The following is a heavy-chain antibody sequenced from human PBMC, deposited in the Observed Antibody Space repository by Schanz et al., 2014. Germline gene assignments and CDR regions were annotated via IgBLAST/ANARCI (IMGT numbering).Heavy chain of an antibody. Sequence: QAQLVESGGGVVQPGGSLRLSCAASRFAFSNCGMHWVRQAPGKGLEWVAFIWSDGSRTYHAESVKGRFTISRDNSKNTLYLRMNSLRAEDTAVYYCAKEFSSSWWYGMDVWGQGTTVTVSS. D-gene: IGHD6-13*01. V-gene: IGHV3-30*02. CDR2: IWSDGSRT. J-gene: IGHJ6*02. CDR1: RFAFSNCG. CDR3: AKEFSSSWWYGMDV.